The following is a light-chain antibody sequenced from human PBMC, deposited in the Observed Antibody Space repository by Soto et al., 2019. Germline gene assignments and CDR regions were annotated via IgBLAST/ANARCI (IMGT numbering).Light chain of an antibody. CDR1: QSVDSAY. CDR2: GAS. CDR3: QQSDTFPAT. J-gene: IGKJ4*01. Sequence: EIVLTQSPGTLSLSPGERATLSCRASQSVDSAYFAWYQQKPGQAPRLLIYGASRRATGIPDRFSGSGSGTDFTLTISRLEPDDFATYYCQQSDTFPATFGGGTKVEIK. V-gene: IGKV3-20*01.